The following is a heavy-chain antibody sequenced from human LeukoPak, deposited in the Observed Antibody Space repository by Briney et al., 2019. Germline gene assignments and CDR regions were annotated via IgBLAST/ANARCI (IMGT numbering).Heavy chain of an antibody. CDR3: TTDYYDYVWGSYRPDY. J-gene: IGHJ4*02. D-gene: IGHD3-16*02. V-gene: IGHV3-15*01. CDR2: IKSKTDGETT. Sequence: GGSLRLSCAASGLTFSNAWMSWVRQAPGQGLEWVARIKSKTDGETTDYAAPVKGRFTISRDDSKNTLYLQMNSLKTEDTAVYYCTTDYYDYVWGSYRPDYWGQGTLVTVSS. CDR1: GLTFSNAW.